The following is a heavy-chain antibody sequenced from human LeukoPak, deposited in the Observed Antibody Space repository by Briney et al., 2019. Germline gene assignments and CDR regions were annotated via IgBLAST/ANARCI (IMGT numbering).Heavy chain of an antibody. CDR2: ISAYNGNT. CDR3: AXXXXXXRXGYYYYYGMDV. CDR1: GYTFTSYG. Sequence: ASVKVSCKASGYTFTSYGISWVRQAPGQGLEWMGWISAYNGNTNYAQKLQGRVTMTTDTSTSTAYMELRSLRSDDTAVYYCAXXXXXXRXGYYYYYGMDVWGQGPRSPSP. J-gene: IGHJ6*02. V-gene: IGHV1-18*01.